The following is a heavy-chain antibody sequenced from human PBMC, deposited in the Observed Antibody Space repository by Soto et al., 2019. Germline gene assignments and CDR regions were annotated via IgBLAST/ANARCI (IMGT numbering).Heavy chain of an antibody. J-gene: IGHJ3*02. D-gene: IGHD2-15*01. CDR1: GFTFSDYY. V-gene: IGHV3-11*01. CDR2: ISSSGSTI. Sequence: GGSLRLSCAASGFTFSDYYMSWIRQAPGKGLEWVSYISSSGSTIYYADSVKGRFTISRDNAKNSLYLQMNSLRAEDTAVYYCASCSGGSCYSDAFDIWGQGTMVTVSS. CDR3: ASCSGGSCYSDAFDI.